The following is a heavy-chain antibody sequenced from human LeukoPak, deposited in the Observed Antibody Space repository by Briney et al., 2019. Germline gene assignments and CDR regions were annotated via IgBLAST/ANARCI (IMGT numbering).Heavy chain of an antibody. Sequence: SETLSLTCAVYGGSFSGYYWSWIRQPPGKELEWIGEINHSGSTNYNPSLKSRVTISVDTSKNQFSLKLSSVTAADMAVYYCATGGFMVRGVLDYWGQGTLVTVSS. CDR2: INHSGST. CDR1: GGSFSGYY. V-gene: IGHV4-34*01. J-gene: IGHJ4*02. D-gene: IGHD3-10*01. CDR3: ATGGFMVRGVLDY.